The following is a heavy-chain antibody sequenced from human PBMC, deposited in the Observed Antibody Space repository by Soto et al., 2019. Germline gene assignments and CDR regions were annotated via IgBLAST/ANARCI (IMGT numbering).Heavy chain of an antibody. Sequence: SSETLSLTCTVSGGSISSGDYYWSWIRQPPGKGLEWIGYIYYSGSTYYNPSLKSRVTISVDTPKNQFSLKLSSVTAADTAVYYCARDPYLNYYGSGSYPAGFDPWGPGTVVTVSS. V-gene: IGHV4-30-4*01. CDR1: GGSISSGDYY. D-gene: IGHD3-10*01. J-gene: IGHJ5*02. CDR2: IYYSGST. CDR3: ARDPYLNYYGSGSYPAGFDP.